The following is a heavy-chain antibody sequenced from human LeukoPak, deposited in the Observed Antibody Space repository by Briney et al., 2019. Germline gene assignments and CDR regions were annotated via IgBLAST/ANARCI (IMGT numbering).Heavy chain of an antibody. CDR3: ARTIVVVPATPYYYYYYYMDV. Sequence: SETLSLACTVSGGSISSGGYYWSWIRQPPGKGLEWIGYIYHSGSTYYNPSLKSRVTISVDRSKSQFSLKLSSVTAADTAVYYCARTIVVVPATPYYYYYYYMDVWGKGTTVTVSS. CDR2: IYHSGST. J-gene: IGHJ6*03. V-gene: IGHV4-30-2*01. D-gene: IGHD2-2*01. CDR1: GGSISSGGYY.